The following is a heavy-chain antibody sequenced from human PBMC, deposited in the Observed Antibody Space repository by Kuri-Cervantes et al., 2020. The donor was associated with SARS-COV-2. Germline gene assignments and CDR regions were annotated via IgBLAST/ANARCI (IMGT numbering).Heavy chain of an antibody. J-gene: IGHJ4*02. CDR3: ARDREFIAARIFDY. V-gene: IGHV3-7*01. CDR2: IKQDGSEK. D-gene: IGHD6-6*01. Sequence: GESLKISCAASGFTFSSYWMSWVRQAPGKGLEWVANIKQDGSEKYYVDSVKGRFTISRDNAKNSLYLQMNSLRAEDTAVYYCARDREFIAARIFDYWVQGTLVTVSS. CDR1: GFTFSSYW.